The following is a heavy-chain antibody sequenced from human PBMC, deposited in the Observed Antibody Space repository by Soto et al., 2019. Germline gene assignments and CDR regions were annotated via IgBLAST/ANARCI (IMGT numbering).Heavy chain of an antibody. Sequence: EVQLVESGGGLVQPGGSLRLSCAASGFTFSSYWMSWVRQAPGKGLECVSNIKQDGSEKYYVDSVKGRFTISRDNAKKSLYLQMNSLSAEDPAVYSCARDSQWLVSDYWGQGTLVTVSS. CDR3: ARDSQWLVSDY. CDR2: IKQDGSEK. J-gene: IGHJ4*02. D-gene: IGHD6-19*01. CDR1: GFTFSSYW. V-gene: IGHV3-7*01.